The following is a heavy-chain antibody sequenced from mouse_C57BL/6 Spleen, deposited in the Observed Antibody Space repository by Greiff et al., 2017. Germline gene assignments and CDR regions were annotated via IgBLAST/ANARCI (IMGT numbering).Heavy chain of an antibody. CDR2: IYPSDSET. D-gene: IGHD2-5*01. CDR3: AREHYSNYDRYFDY. J-gene: IGHJ2*01. Sequence: QVQLKQPGAELVRPGSSVKLSCKASGYTFTSYWMDWVKQRPGQGLEWIGNIYPSDSETYYNQKFKDKATLTVDKSSSTAYMQLSSLTSEDSAVYYCAREHYSNYDRYFDYWGQGTTLTVSS. CDR1: GYTFTSYW. V-gene: IGHV1-61*01.